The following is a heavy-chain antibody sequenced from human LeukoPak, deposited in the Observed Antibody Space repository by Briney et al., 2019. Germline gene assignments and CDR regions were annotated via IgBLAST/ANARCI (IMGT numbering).Heavy chain of an antibody. CDR1: GFTVSSSY. J-gene: IGHJ4*02. CDR3: ARDLEAANTYYFDY. CDR2: ISIAGTT. V-gene: IGHV3-66*01. D-gene: IGHD6-13*01. Sequence: GGSLRLSCAASGFTVSSSYMSWVRQAPGKGLELVSIISIAGTTYYADSVKGRFTISRDNSKNTVYLQVNSLRDEDTAVYYCARDLEAANTYYFDYWGQGTMVTVSS.